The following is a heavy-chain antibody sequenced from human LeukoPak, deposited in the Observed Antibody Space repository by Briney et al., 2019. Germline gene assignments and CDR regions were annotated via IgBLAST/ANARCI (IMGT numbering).Heavy chain of an antibody. CDR3: ATPSETYYYYYGMDV. Sequence: SVNVSCTASGGTFSSYAISWVRQAPGQGLEWMGGIIPIFGTANYAQKFQGRVTITADESTSTAYMELSSLRSEDTAVYYCATPSETYYYYYGMDVWGQGTTVTVSS. CDR2: IIPIFGTA. J-gene: IGHJ6*02. CDR1: GGTFSSYA. V-gene: IGHV1-69*13.